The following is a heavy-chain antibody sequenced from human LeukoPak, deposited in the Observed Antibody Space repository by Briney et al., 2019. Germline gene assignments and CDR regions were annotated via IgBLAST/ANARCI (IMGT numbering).Heavy chain of an antibody. Sequence: SETLSLTCAVYGGSFSGYYWSWIRQPPGKGLEWIGEINHSGSTNYNPSLKSRVTISVDTSKNQFSLKLNSVTAADTAVYYCARKPIFASGRHWYYFDNWSQGTLATVSS. CDR3: ARKPIFASGRHWYYFDN. J-gene: IGHJ4*02. CDR1: GGSFSGYY. D-gene: IGHD3-10*01. V-gene: IGHV4-34*01. CDR2: INHSGST.